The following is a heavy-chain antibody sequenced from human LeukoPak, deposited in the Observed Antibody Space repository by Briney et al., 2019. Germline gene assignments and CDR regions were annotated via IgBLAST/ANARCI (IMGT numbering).Heavy chain of an antibody. CDR2: ISYDGSNK. V-gene: IGHV3-30*03. D-gene: IGHD5-12*01. J-gene: IGHJ4*02. CDR1: GFTFSSHS. CDR3: ARDSSYQLDY. Sequence: GGSLRLSCAASGFTFSSHSMNWVRQAPGKGLEWVAVISYDGSNKYYADSVKGRFTISRDNSKNTLYLQMNSLRAEDTAVYYCARDSSYQLDYWGQGTLVTVSS.